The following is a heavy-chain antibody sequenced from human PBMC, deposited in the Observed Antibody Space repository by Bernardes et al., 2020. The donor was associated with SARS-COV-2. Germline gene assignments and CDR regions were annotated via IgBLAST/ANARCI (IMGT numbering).Heavy chain of an antibody. CDR2: MYSSGTS. CDR1: GASITRFF. J-gene: IGHJ5*01. D-gene: IGHD5-12*01. V-gene: IGHV4-4*07. CDR3: ARMDLLAFDS. Sequence: SETLSLTCTVSGASITRFFWSWVRQPAGRGLEWIGRMYSSGTSDYNPSLMRRVTMSVDTSKNQFSLSLTSVTAADTAVYYCARMDLLAFDSWGQGILVTVSS.